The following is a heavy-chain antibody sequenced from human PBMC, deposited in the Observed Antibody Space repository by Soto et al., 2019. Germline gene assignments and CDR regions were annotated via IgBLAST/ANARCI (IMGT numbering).Heavy chain of an antibody. V-gene: IGHV4-4*02. CDR2: IYHSGST. CDR1: GGSISSSNW. J-gene: IGHJ6*02. CDR3: ARPKTVAGKPQYYYGMDV. D-gene: IGHD6-19*01. Sequence: SETLSLTCAVSGGSISSSNWWSWVRQPPGKGLEWIGEIYHSGSTNYNPSLKSRVTISVDKSKNQFSLKLSSVTAADTAVYYCARPKTVAGKPQYYYGMDVWGQGTTVTVSS.